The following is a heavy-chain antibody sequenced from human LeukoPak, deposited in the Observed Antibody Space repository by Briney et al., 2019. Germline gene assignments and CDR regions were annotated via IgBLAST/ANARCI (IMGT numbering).Heavy chain of an antibody. CDR1: GFTFSVYW. D-gene: IGHD2-15*01. J-gene: IGHJ4*02. Sequence: PGGSLRLSWGVSGFTFSVYWMSWVRQAPGKGLEWVANIKQDGSDKYYVDSVKGRFTISRDNAKNSLFLQMNSLRAEDTAVYYCARVEYCTGGSCYLVDYWGRGTLVTVSS. CDR3: ARVEYCTGGSCYLVDY. V-gene: IGHV3-7*01. CDR2: IKQDGSDK.